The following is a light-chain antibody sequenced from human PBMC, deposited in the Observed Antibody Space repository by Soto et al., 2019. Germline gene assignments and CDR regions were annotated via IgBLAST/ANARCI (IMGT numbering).Light chain of an antibody. CDR1: SRDIGNYNY. J-gene: IGLJ1*01. CDR2: EVT. Sequence: QSVLTQPASVSGSPGQSITISCTGTSRDIGNYNYVSWYQHHPGKAPKLMIYEVTSRPSGVSDRFSGSKSGMTASLAISGLQPEAGADYFCASYRSANTLVVFGTGTKVTVL. V-gene: IGLV2-14*01. CDR3: ASYRSANTLVV.